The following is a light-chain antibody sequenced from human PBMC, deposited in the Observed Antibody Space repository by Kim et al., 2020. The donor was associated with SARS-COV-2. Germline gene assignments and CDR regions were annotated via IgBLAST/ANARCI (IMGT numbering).Light chain of an antibody. CDR1: QSVGSN. J-gene: IGKJ4*01. CDR3: QQYNNWPLT. V-gene: IGKV3-15*01. Sequence: EIAMTQSPATLSVSPGERSTLSCRASQSVGSNLAWYQQKPGQAPRLLIYGASTRATAIPARFSVSGSGTEFTLTISSLQSEDFAVYYCQQYNNWPLTFGGGTKVDIK. CDR2: GAS.